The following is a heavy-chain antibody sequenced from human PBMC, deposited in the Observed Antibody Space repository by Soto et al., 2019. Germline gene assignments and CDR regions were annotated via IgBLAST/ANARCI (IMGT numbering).Heavy chain of an antibody. V-gene: IGHV3-48*03. CDR3: ARDDSSGYYYLSGAFDI. Sequence: GGSLRLSCAASGFTFSSYEMNWVRQAPGKGLEWVSYISSSGSTIYYADSVKGRFTISRDNAKNSLYLQMNSLRAEDTAVYYRARDDSSGYYYLSGAFDIWGQGTMVTVSS. D-gene: IGHD3-22*01. CDR2: ISSSGSTI. CDR1: GFTFSSYE. J-gene: IGHJ3*02.